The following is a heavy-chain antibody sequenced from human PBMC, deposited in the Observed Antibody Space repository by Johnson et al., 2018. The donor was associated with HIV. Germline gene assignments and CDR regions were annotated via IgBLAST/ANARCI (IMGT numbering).Heavy chain of an antibody. Sequence: EQLVESGGGLVKPGGSLRLSCAASGFTFSNAWMSWVRQAPGKGLEWVGRIRSKTDGGTTDYGAPVKGRFTISRDDSKNTLYLQMNSLKTEDTAEYYCTTDRNLLLPGRGAFDIWGQGTMVTVSS. V-gene: IGHV3-15*01. J-gene: IGHJ3*02. CDR1: GFTFSNAW. CDR2: IRSKTDGGTT. CDR3: TTDRNLLLPGRGAFDI. D-gene: IGHD2-15*01.